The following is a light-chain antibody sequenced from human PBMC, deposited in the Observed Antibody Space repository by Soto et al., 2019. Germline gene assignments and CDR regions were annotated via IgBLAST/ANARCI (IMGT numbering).Light chain of an antibody. CDR2: WAS. CDR3: QQYYITPFT. CDR1: QSLLHSSNNKNY. Sequence: DIVMTQSPDSLAVSLGERATINCKSSQSLLHSSNNKNYLAWYQQKPGQPPKLLIYWASTRESGVPDRFSGSGSGTDFTLPISSLQAEDVAVYYCQQYYITPFTFGPGTKVDIK. J-gene: IGKJ3*01. V-gene: IGKV4-1*01.